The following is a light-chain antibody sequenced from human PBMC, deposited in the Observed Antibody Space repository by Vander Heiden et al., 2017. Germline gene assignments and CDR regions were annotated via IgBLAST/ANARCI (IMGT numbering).Light chain of an antibody. CDR1: QTINDC. V-gene: IGKV1-5*03. J-gene: IGKJ2*01. Sequence: EIQMTQSPSTLSASVGDSVRITSRASQTINDCLAWYQQKPGKAPKRRIDKACRLHSEAPSRFSGSGSGTDFTLTISILQPDDFATYYCQQYSPYPYTFGQGTKVDFK. CDR3: QQYSPYPYT. CDR2: KAC.